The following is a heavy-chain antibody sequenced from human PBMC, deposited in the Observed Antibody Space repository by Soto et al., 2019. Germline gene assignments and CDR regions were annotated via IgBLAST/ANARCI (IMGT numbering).Heavy chain of an antibody. D-gene: IGHD6-13*01. CDR3: ARGYSRSWVWFES. V-gene: IGHV1-69*06. Sequence: QVQLVQSGAEVKKPGSLVKVSCKASGGTFSSYAISWVRQGFGQWLEWMGGIIPILGTANYAQKLQGRDIIPADKSTSKAYMDLSSLSYDGTDVYYFARGYSRSWVWFESWGQGALDTVFS. CDR2: IIPILGTA. CDR1: GGTFSSYA. J-gene: IGHJ5*01.